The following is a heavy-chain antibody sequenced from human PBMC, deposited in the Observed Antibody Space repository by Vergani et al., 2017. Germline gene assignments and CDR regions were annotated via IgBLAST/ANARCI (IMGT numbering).Heavy chain of an antibody. CDR2: IYYSGRT. CDR3: ARAIAVAGTMDYYYYMDV. V-gene: IGHV4-59*01. D-gene: IGHD6-19*01. Sequence: QVQLQESGPGLVKPSETLSLTCTVSGGSISSYYWSWIRQPPGKGLEWFGYIYYSGRTNYNPSLKSRVTISVDTSKKQFSLKLSSVTAADTAVYYCARAIAVAGTMDYYYYMDVWGKGTTVTVSS. J-gene: IGHJ6*03. CDR1: GGSISSYY.